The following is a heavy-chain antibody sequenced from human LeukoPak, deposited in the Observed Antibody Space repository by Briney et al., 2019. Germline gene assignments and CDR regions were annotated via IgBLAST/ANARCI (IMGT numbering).Heavy chain of an antibody. D-gene: IGHD1-26*01. CDR2: INPNSGGT. CDR1: GYTFTSYD. J-gene: IGHJ4*02. Sequence: GASVKVSCKASGYTFTSYDINWVRQAPGQGLEWMGWINPNSGGTNYAQKFQGRVTMTRDTSISTAYMELSRLRSDDTAVYYCARDNIIVGAPDFDYWGQGTLVTVSS. CDR3: ARDNIIVGAPDFDY. V-gene: IGHV1-2*02.